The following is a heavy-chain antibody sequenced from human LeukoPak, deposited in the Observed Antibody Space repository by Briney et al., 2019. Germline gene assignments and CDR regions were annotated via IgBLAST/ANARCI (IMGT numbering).Heavy chain of an antibody. D-gene: IGHD2-21*01. V-gene: IGHV4-59*01. J-gene: IGHJ4*02. CDR1: GGSISNYY. Sequence: SETLSLTCTVSGGSISNYYWSWIRQPPGKGLEWIGYIYYSGSTNYNPSLKIRVTISGDRSKNQFSLKLSSVTAADTAVYYCARENAYCGGDCYRKYYFDYWGQGTLVTVSS. CDR2: IYYSGST. CDR3: ARENAYCGGDCYRKYYFDY.